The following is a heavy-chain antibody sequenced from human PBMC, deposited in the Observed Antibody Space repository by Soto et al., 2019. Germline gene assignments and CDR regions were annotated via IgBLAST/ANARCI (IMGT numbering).Heavy chain of an antibody. J-gene: IGHJ3*02. CDR1: GFTFSSYS. Sequence: GWSLRLSCAASGFTFSSYSMNWVRQAPGKGLEWVSSISSSSSYIYYADSVKGRFTISRDNAKNSLYLQMNSLRAEDTAVYYCARRATGTDAFDIWGQGTMVTVSS. V-gene: IGHV3-21*01. CDR3: ARRATGTDAFDI. D-gene: IGHD1-1*01. CDR2: ISSSSSYI.